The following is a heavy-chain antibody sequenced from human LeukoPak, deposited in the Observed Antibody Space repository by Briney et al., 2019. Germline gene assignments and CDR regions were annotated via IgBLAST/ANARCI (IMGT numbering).Heavy chain of an antibody. CDR1: GGSISSYY. CDR3: AGGPQWLRYYGMDV. J-gene: IGHJ6*02. V-gene: IGHV4-59*08. CDR2: IYYSGST. D-gene: IGHD6-19*01. Sequence: PSETLSLTCTVSGGSISSYYWSWIRQPPGKGLEWIGYIYYSGSTNYNPPLKSRVTISVDTSKNQFSLKLSSVTAADTAVYYCAGGPQWLRYYGMDVWGQGTTVTVSS.